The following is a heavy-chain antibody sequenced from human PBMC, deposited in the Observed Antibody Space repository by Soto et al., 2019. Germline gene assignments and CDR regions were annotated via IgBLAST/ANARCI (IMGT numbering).Heavy chain of an antibody. CDR1: GYSFTSYW. CDR2: IYPGDSDT. CDR3: ARLRGRYYYYYGMDV. V-gene: IGHV5-51*01. Sequence: GESLKISCNGSGYSFTSYWIGWVRQMPGKGLEWMGIIYPGDSDTRYSPSFQGQVTISADKSISTAYLQWSSLKASDTAMYYCARLRGRYYYYYGMDVWGQGTTVTVS. J-gene: IGHJ6*02.